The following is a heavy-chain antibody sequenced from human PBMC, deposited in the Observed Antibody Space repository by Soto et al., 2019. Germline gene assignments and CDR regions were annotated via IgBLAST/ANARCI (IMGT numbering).Heavy chain of an antibody. CDR1: GFTFSSYS. CDR2: ISGSSGSI. Sequence: PGGSLRLSCAASGFTFSSYSMNWVRQAPGKGLEWVSYISGSSGSIYYADSVQGRFTISRDNAKNSLYLQMNSLRDEDTAVYYCARDPPSDEFWSGYSLGGMDVWGQGTTVTVSS. CDR3: ARDPPSDEFWSGYSLGGMDV. D-gene: IGHD3-3*01. V-gene: IGHV3-48*02. J-gene: IGHJ6*02.